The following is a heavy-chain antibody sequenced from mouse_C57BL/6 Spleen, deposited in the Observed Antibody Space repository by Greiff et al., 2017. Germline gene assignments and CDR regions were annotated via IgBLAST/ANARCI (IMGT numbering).Heavy chain of an antibody. J-gene: IGHJ2*01. Sequence: QVQLQQPGAELVRPGTSVKLSCKASGYTFTSYWMHWVKQSPGQGLEWIGVIDPSDSYTNYNQKFKGKATLTVDTSASTAYMQLSSLTSEDSAVYYCAREYYGSIDYWGQGTTLTVSS. D-gene: IGHD1-1*01. V-gene: IGHV1-59*01. CDR2: IDPSDSYT. CDR1: GYTFTSYW. CDR3: AREYYGSIDY.